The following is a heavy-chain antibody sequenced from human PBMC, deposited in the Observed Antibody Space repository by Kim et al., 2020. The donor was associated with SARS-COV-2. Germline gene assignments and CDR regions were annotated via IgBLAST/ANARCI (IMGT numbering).Heavy chain of an antibody. D-gene: IGHD4-17*01. J-gene: IGHJ6*02. CDR3: AKDKRTTVTTYGMDV. V-gene: IGHV3-23*01. Sequence: SVKGRFTISRDNSKNTLHLQMNSLRAEDTAVYYCAKDKRTTVTTYGMDVWGQGTTVTVSS.